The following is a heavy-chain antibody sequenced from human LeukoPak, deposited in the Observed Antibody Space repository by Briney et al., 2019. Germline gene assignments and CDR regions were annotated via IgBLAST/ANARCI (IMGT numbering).Heavy chain of an antibody. J-gene: IGHJ3*02. D-gene: IGHD1-26*01. Sequence: PSETLSLTCTVSGGSISSGGYYWSWIRQPPGKGLEWIGYIYHSGSTYYNPSLKSRVTISVDTSKNQFSLKLSSVTAADTAVYYCAREGVGATSGDAFDIWGQGTMVTVSS. CDR1: GGSISSGGYY. CDR2: IYHSGST. V-gene: IGHV4-30-2*01. CDR3: AREGVGATSGDAFDI.